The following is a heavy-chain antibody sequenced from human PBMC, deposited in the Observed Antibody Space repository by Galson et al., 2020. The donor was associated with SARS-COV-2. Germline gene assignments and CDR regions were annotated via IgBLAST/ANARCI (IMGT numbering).Heavy chain of an antibody. Sequence: SETLSLTCTVSGGSISSSSYYWGWIRQPPGKGLEWIGSIYYSGSTYYNPSLKSRVTISVDTSKNQFSLKLSSVTAADTAVYYCARLGIAARPDQIDYWGQGTLVTVSS. CDR1: GGSISSSSYY. D-gene: IGHD6-6*01. J-gene: IGHJ4*02. V-gene: IGHV4-39*01. CDR2: IYYSGST. CDR3: ARLGIAARPDQIDY.